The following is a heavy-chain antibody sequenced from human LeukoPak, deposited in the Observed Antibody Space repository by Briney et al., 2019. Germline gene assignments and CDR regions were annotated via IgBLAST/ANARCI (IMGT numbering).Heavy chain of an antibody. D-gene: IGHD3-22*01. Sequence: GGTLRLSCAASGFTFSSYGMSWVRQAPGKGLEWVSAISGSGGSTYYADSVKGRFIISRDNSKNTLYLQMNSLRAEDTAVYYCANDGAYYDSSTDAFDIWGQGTMVTVSS. V-gene: IGHV3-23*01. CDR3: ANDGAYYDSSTDAFDI. CDR1: GFTFSSYG. CDR2: ISGSGGST. J-gene: IGHJ3*02.